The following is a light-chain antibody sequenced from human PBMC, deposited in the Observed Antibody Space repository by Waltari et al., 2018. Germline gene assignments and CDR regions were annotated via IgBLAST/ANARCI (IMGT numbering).Light chain of an antibody. CDR2: GAY. V-gene: IGKV3-20*01. Sequence: ETVLTQSPATLSLSPGESATLSCRASQSVPSRYLAWYHQRPGQSPRLLIYGAYTRASGIPDRFSGSGSGTDFSLRISRVETEDFGVYYCQQYDGSPMWSFGLGTKVEVK. CDR3: QQYDGSPMWS. J-gene: IGKJ1*01. CDR1: QSVPSRY.